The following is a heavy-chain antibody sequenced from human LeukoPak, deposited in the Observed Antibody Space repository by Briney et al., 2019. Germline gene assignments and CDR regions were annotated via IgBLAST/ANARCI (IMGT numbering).Heavy chain of an antibody. J-gene: IGHJ3*02. D-gene: IGHD3-22*01. CDR1: GFTFSSYW. CDR2: IKQDGSEK. V-gene: IGHV3-7*03. Sequence: GGSLRLSCAASGFTFSSYWMSWVRQAPGKGLEWVANIKQDGSEKYYVDSVRGRFTISRDNAKNSLYLQMNSLRAEDMALYYCAKAQHYYDSSGYYLGAFDIWGQGTMVTVSS. CDR3: AKAQHYYDSSGYYLGAFDI.